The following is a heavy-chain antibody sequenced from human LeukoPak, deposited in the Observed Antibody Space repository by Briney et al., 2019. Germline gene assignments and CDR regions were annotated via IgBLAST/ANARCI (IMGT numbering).Heavy chain of an antibody. J-gene: IGHJ3*02. CDR2: IYYSGST. D-gene: IGHD6-19*01. V-gene: IGHV4-39*01. Sequence: SETLSLTCTVSGGSISSSSYYWGWIRQPPGKGLKWIGSIYYSGSTYYNPSLKSRVTISVDTSKNQFSLKLSSVTAADTAVYYCARQVYSSGWYRGAFDIWGQGTMVTVSS. CDR3: ARQVYSSGWYRGAFDI. CDR1: GGSISSSSYY.